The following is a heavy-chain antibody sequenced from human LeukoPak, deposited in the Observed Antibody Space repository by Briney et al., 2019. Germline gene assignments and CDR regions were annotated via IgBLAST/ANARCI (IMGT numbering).Heavy chain of an antibody. CDR1: GGSFSGYY. Sequence: ASETLSLTCAVYGGSFSGYYWSWIRQPPGKGLEWIGEINHSGSTNYNPSLKSRVTISVDTSKNQFSLKLSSVTAADTAVYYCARHGVWGDTAIWGAKRSYWFDPWGQGTLVTVSS. J-gene: IGHJ5*02. CDR2: INHSGST. V-gene: IGHV4-34*01. CDR3: ARHGVWGDTAIWGAKRSYWFDP. D-gene: IGHD5-18*01.